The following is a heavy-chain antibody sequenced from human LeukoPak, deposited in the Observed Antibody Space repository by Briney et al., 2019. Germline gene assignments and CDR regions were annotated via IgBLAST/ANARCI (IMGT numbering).Heavy chain of an antibody. J-gene: IGHJ5*02. D-gene: IGHD3-10*01. CDR1: GGTFSSYA. CDR3: ARNVLRGSVRGVTNNWFDP. CDR2: IIPIFGTA. V-gene: IGHV1-69*05. Sequence: GSSVKVSCKASGGTFSSYAISWVRQAPGQGLEWMGGIIPIFGTANYAQKFQGRVTITTDESTSTAYMELSSLRSEDTAVYYCARNVLRGSVRGVTNNWFDPWGQGTLVTVSS.